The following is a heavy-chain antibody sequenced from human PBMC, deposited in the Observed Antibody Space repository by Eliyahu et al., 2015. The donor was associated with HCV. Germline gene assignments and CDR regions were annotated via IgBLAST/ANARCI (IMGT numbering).Heavy chain of an antibody. J-gene: IGHJ4*02. CDR1: GGSFXGXY. CDR3: ARGVYYYDSRRRGTNLYYFDY. CDR2: INHSGXT. V-gene: IGHV4-34*01. Sequence: QVQLQQWGAGLLKPSETLSLTCAVYGGSFXGXYWXXIRQPPGXGLEWIGEINHSGXTNSNPSLKSRXTISVDTSKNQFSLKLSSVTAADTAVYYCARGVYYYDSRRRGTNLYYFDYWGQGTLVTVSS. D-gene: IGHD3-22*01.